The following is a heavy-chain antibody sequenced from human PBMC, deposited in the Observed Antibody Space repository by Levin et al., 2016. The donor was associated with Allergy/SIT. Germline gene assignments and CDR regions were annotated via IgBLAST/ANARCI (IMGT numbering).Heavy chain of an antibody. V-gene: IGHV4-30-4*01. CDR3: VELVESWFDP. Sequence: SETLSLTCTVSGASISSGDHYWNWIRQPPGKGLEWIGYMHNTGGTSYNPSLKSRVTFSVDTSKNQLSLKMTSVTAADTAVYYCVELVESWFDPWGQGTVVTVSS. D-gene: IGHD6-13*01. CDR2: MHNTGGT. CDR1: GASISSGDHY. J-gene: IGHJ5*02.